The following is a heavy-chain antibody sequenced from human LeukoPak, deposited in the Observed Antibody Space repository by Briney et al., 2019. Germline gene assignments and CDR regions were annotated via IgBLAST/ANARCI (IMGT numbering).Heavy chain of an antibody. D-gene: IGHD3-3*01. CDR2: IYSSGST. J-gene: IGHJ4*02. Sequence: MHSETLSLTCTVSGGSISSYYWSWIRQPAEKGLEWIGRIYSSGSTDYNPSLKSRLTMSVDTSKNQFSLKLSSVTAADTAVYYCAREGDFWSNYLYYWGQGTLVTVSS. CDR1: GGSISSYY. V-gene: IGHV4-4*07. CDR3: AREGDFWSNYLYY.